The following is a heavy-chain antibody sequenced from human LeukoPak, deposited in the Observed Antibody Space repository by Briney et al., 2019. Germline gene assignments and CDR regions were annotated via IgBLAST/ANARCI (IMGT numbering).Heavy chain of an antibody. CDR1: GGSFSGYY. CDR3: ARGSPYYDILTGYEAGGNDY. CDR2: INHSVST. V-gene: IGHV4-34*01. Sequence: PSETLSLTCALYGGSFSGYYWSWIRHPPGKGLEWIGEINHSVSTNYNPSLKSRVTISVDTSKNQFSLKLSSVTAADTAVYYCARGSPYYDILTGYEAGGNDYWGQGTLVTVSS. D-gene: IGHD3-9*01. J-gene: IGHJ4*02.